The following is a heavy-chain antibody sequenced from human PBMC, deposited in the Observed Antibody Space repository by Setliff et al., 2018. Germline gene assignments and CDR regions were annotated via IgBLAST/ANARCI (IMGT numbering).Heavy chain of an antibody. J-gene: IGHJ4*02. V-gene: IGHV4-59*08. CDR1: GDSISDAS. CDR3: ARGGTYRYFDY. CDR2: VFYNGAA. Sequence: SETLSLTCTVSGDSISDASIMAWIRQPPGKGLEFIGYVFYNGAAKYDPSLKSRVTMSVDTSKNQFSLNLTSVTAADTAVYYCARGGTYRYFDYWGQGTLVTVSS.